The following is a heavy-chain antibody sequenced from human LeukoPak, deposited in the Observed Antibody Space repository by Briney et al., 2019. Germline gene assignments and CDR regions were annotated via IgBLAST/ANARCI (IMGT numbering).Heavy chain of an antibody. Sequence: GGSLRLSCAASGFTFSSYGMHWVRQAPGKGLEWVAFIRYDGSNKNYADSVKGRFTISRDNSKNTLYLQMNSLRAEDTAAYYCTTYSTGFTMVRGVLDYWGQGTLVTVSS. V-gene: IGHV3-30*02. D-gene: IGHD3-10*01. J-gene: IGHJ4*02. CDR1: GFTFSSYG. CDR3: TTYSTGFTMVRGVLDY. CDR2: IRYDGSNK.